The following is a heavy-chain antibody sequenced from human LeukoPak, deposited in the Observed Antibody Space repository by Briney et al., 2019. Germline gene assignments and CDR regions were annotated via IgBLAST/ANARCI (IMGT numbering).Heavy chain of an antibody. D-gene: IGHD3/OR15-3a*01. J-gene: IGHJ5*02. CDR3: ARVYSNKDFWTFNWFDP. CDR1: GFTFSSYW. CDR2: IKQDGSEK. V-gene: IGHV3-7*01. Sequence: GGSLRLSCAASGFTFSSYWLSWVRHAPGKGLEWVANIKQDGSEKYYVDSVKGRFTISRDNAKNSLYLQMNSLRAEDTAVYYCARVYSNKDFWTFNWFDPWGQGTLVTVSS.